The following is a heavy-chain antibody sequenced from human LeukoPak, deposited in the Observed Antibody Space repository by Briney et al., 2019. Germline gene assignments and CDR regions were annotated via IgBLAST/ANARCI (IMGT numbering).Heavy chain of an antibody. CDR3: AKDPSYYGDQYYFDY. D-gene: IGHD4-17*01. CDR1: GFTFSFYG. CDR2: IRYDGSNK. V-gene: IGHV3-30*02. J-gene: IGHJ4*02. Sequence: PGGSLRLSCAASGFTFSFYGIHWVRQAPGQGLEGVALIRYDGSNKYYADSVRGRFTISRDNSKNTLYLLMNSLRAEDTAVYYCAKDPSYYGDQYYFDYWGQGTLVTVSS.